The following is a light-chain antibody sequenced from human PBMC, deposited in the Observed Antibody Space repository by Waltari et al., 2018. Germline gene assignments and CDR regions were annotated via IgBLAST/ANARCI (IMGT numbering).Light chain of an antibody. V-gene: IGKV1-5*03. CDR3: QQYNSYPLT. Sequence: DIQMTPAPTTLSACVGARVTLTCRASLRISSWLAWYQQKPGKAPKFLIYKAASLEIWVPSRFSGSGSGTEFTLTISSLQPDDFATYYCQQYNSYPLTFGQGTKVEIK. J-gene: IGKJ1*01. CDR2: KAA. CDR1: LRISSW.